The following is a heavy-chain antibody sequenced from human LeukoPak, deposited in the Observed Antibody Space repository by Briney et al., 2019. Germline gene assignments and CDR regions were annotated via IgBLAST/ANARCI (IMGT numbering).Heavy chain of an antibody. CDR2: ISTYNDNT. CDR3: GRDPPNHLRVFGY. V-gene: IGHV1-18*01. CDR1: GYTFTSYG. J-gene: IGHJ4*02. Sequence: GASVKVSCKASGYTFTSYGISWVRQAPGQGLEWMGWISTYNDNTNYAQKLQGRVTMTTDTSTSTAYMELRSLRSDDTAMYYCGRDPPNHLRVFGYWGQGTLVTVSS. D-gene: IGHD3-10*02.